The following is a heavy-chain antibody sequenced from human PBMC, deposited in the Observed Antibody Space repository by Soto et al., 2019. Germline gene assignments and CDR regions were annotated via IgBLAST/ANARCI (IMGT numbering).Heavy chain of an antibody. CDR3: VAGDQYNAMGV. V-gene: IGHV3-30-3*01. J-gene: IGHJ6*02. D-gene: IGHD6-6*01. CDR2: ISYDGSNK. CDR1: GITISNYF. Sequence: QVQLVESVGGVGQPGRSLRVSCAASGITISNYFMYWVRQAPGTGLEWVAAISYDGSNKHYSDSVQGRFTISRDNSKNTLFLQMNSLRDEDTAVYYCVAGDQYNAMGVWGQGTTVAVSS.